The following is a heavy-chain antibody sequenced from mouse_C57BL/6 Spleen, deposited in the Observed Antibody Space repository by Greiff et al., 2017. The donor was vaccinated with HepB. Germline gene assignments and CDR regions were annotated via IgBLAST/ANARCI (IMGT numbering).Heavy chain of an antibody. J-gene: IGHJ2*01. Sequence: EVMLVESGGGLVKPGGSLKLSCAASGFTFSDYGMHWVRQAPEKGLEWVAYISSGSSTIYYADTVKGRFTISRDNAKNTLFLQMTSLRSEDTAMYYCARDGIYYDYDGFDYWGQGTTLTVSS. V-gene: IGHV5-17*01. D-gene: IGHD2-4*01. CDR1: GFTFSDYG. CDR2: ISSGSSTI. CDR3: ARDGIYYDYDGFDY.